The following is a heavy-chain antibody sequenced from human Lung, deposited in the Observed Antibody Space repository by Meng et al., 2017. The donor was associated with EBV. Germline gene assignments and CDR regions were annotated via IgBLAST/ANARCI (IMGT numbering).Heavy chain of an antibody. Sequence: QLEQTESGPGLVKPSQTLSLTCAVSGGSISSGGYSWSWIRQPPGKGLEWIGYIYHSGSTYYNPSLKSRVTISVDRSKNQFSLKLSSVTAADTAVYYCARGKLSGYRYFDYWGQGTLVTVSS. CDR1: GGSISSGGYS. V-gene: IGHV4-30-2*01. D-gene: IGHD3-3*01. CDR3: ARGKLSGYRYFDY. J-gene: IGHJ4*02. CDR2: IYHSGST.